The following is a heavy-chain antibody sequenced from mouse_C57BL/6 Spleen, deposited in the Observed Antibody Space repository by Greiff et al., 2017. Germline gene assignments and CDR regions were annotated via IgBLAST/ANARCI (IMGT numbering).Heavy chain of an antibody. CDR1: GYTFTSYW. Sequence: QVQLQQPGAELVKPGASVKLSCKASGYTFTSYWMQWVKQRPGQGLEWIGEIDPSDSYTNYHQKFKGKATLTVDTSSSTAYMQLSSLTSEDSAVYYCARRVTYYFDYWGQGTTLTVSS. CDR2: IDPSDSYT. J-gene: IGHJ2*01. D-gene: IGHD2-2*01. V-gene: IGHV1-50*01. CDR3: ARRVTYYFDY.